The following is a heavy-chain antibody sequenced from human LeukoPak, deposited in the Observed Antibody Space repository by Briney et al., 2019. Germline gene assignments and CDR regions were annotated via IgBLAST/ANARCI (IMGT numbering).Heavy chain of an antibody. CDR2: IIPILGIA. J-gene: IGHJ4*02. V-gene: IGHV1-69*04. CDR3: ARGTYDFWSGYYPDY. CDR1: GGTFSSYA. Sequence: SVKVSCKASGGTFSSYAISWVRQAPGQGLEWMGRIIPILGIANYAQKFQGRVTITADKSTSTAYMELSSLRSEDTAVCYCARGTYDFWSGYYPDYWGQGTLVTVSS. D-gene: IGHD3-3*01.